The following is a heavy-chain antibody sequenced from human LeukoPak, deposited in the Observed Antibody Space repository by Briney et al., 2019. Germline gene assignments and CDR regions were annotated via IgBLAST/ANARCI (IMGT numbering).Heavy chain of an antibody. CDR1: GFTFSSYS. CDR2: ISSSSYI. CDR3: ARLACSSSTCSFDY. Sequence: GGSLRLSCAASGFTFSSYSMNWVRQAPGKGLEWVSSISSSSYIYYADSVKGRFTISRDNAKNSLYLQMNSLRAEDTAVYCCARLACSSSTCSFDYWGQGTLVTVSS. V-gene: IGHV3-21*01. D-gene: IGHD2-2*01. J-gene: IGHJ4*02.